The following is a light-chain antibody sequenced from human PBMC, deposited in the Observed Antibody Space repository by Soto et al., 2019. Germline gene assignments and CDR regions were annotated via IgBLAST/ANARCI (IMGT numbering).Light chain of an antibody. J-gene: IGLJ1*01. CDR3: SAFTGTTYV. CDR2: DVS. Sequence: QSVLTQPASVSGSPGQSITISCTGTSSDVGGNKYVSWYQHYPGKAPKLMICDVSNRPSGVSNRFSGSKSGNTASLTISGLQAEDEADYSCSAFTGTTYVFGTGTKVPS. CDR1: SSDVGGNKY. V-gene: IGLV2-14*03.